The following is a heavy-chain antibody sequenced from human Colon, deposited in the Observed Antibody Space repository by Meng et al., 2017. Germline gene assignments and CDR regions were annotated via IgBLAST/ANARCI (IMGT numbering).Heavy chain of an antibody. D-gene: IGHD2-15*01. J-gene: IGHJ5*02. CDR2: IIPAVGSA. CDR3: ARGGSALTIMGSLGP. V-gene: IGHV1-69*08. Sequence: QVQMVQSGAEVKKPGSSVNVSCKASGGTFSTYHFVWVRQAPGQGLEWMGRIIPAVGSAKYAQRFQGRVTITADIATNTAYMELRSLRSDDTAVYYCARGGSALTIMGSLGPWGQGTLVTVSS. CDR1: GGTFSTYH.